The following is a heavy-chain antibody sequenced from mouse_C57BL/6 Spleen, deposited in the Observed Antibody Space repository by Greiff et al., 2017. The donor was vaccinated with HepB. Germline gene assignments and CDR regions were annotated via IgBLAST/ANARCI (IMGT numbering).Heavy chain of an antibody. CDR3: AREGLITTVVARYFDV. CDR2: INPSNGGT. J-gene: IGHJ1*03. CDR1: GYTFTSYW. Sequence: QVQLQQPGTELVKPGASVKLSCKASGYTFTSYWMHWVKQRPGQGLEWIGNINPSNGGTNYNEKFKSKATLTVDKSSSSAYMQLSSLTSEDSAVYYCAREGLITTVVARYFDVWGTGTTVTVSS. D-gene: IGHD1-1*01. V-gene: IGHV1-53*01.